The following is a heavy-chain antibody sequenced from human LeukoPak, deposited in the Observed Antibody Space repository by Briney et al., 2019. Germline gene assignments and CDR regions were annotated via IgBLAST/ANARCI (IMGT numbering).Heavy chain of an antibody. CDR1: GYTFTGYY. CDR2: INPNSGGT. V-gene: IGHV1-2*02. J-gene: IGHJ4*02. D-gene: IGHD3-22*01. Sequence: ASVKVSCKASGYTFTGYYMHWVRQAPGQGLEWMGWINPNSGGTNYAQKFQGRVTMTRDTSISTAYMELSRLRSHDTAVYYCARDGYDSSGHRYYFDYWGQGTLVTVSS. CDR3: ARDGYDSSGHRYYFDY.